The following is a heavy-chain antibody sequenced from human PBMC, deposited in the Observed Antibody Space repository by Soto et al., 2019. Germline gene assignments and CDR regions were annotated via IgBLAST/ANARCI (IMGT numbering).Heavy chain of an antibody. J-gene: IGHJ4*02. Sequence: PSETLSLTCTVSGGSITTYYWSWIRQPAGKGLEWIGRIYYSGSTYYNPSLKSRVTISVDTSKNQFSLRLSSVTAADTAVYFCARGVVGATAPDYWGQGTLVTVSS. D-gene: IGHD1-26*01. CDR3: ARGVVGATAPDY. CDR2: IYYSGST. V-gene: IGHV4-59*05. CDR1: GGSITTYY.